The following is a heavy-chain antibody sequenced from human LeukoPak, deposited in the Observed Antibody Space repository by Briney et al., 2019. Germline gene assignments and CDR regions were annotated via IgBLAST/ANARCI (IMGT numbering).Heavy chain of an antibody. Sequence: PSETLSLTCAVSGASISSGGYSWTWIRQPPGKGLEWIGYIYHSGRTYYNPSLKSRVTISVDRSKNQFSLKLSSVTVADTAVYYCARSLLGYDGSACYGSGMDVWGQGTTVTVSS. J-gene: IGHJ6*02. CDR2: IYHSGRT. CDR1: GASISSGGYS. D-gene: IGHD3-22*01. CDR3: ARSLLGYDGSACYGSGMDV. V-gene: IGHV4-30-2*01.